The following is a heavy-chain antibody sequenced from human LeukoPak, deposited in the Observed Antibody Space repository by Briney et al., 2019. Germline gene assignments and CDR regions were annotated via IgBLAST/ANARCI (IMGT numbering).Heavy chain of an antibody. CDR1: GGFISSYY. D-gene: IGHD6-13*01. Sequence: PSETLSLTCTVSGGFISSYYWSWIRQPPGKGLEWIGYIYYSGSTNYNPSLKSRVTISVDTSKNQFSLKLSSVTAADTAVYYCARVPRAAAGFFDYWGQGTLVTVSS. J-gene: IGHJ4*02. V-gene: IGHV4-59*01. CDR2: IYYSGST. CDR3: ARVPRAAAGFFDY.